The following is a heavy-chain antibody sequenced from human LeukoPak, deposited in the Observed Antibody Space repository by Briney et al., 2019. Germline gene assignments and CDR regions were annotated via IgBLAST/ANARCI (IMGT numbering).Heavy chain of an antibody. CDR3: AAEAFWSGHGTEKDDY. V-gene: IGHV1-58*01. Sequence: SVKVSCKASGFTFTSSAVQWVRQARGQRLEWIGWIVVGSGNTNYAQKFQERVTITRDMSTSTAYMELSSLRSEDTAVYYCAAEAFWSGHGTEKDDYWGQGTLVTVSS. CDR2: IVVGSGNT. D-gene: IGHD3-3*01. CDR1: GFTFTSSA. J-gene: IGHJ4*02.